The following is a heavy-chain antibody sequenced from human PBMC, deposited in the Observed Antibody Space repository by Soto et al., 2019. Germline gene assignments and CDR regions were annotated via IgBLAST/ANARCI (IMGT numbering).Heavy chain of an antibody. Sequence: SETLSLTCTVSGGSTSSGDYYWSWIRQPPGKGLEWIGYIYYSGSTYYNPSLKSRVTISVDTSKNQFSLKLSSVTAADTAVYYCARDSRGYSYGYIHYYYYYGMDVWGQGTTVTVSS. J-gene: IGHJ6*02. CDR1: GGSTSSGDYY. CDR2: IYYSGST. V-gene: IGHV4-30-4*01. D-gene: IGHD5-18*01. CDR3: ARDSRGYSYGYIHYYYYYGMDV.